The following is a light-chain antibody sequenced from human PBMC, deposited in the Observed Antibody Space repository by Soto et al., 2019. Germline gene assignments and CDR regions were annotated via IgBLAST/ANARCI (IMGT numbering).Light chain of an antibody. CDR1: QSISSW. Sequence: DIQMTQSPSTLSASVGDRVIITCRASQSISSWLAWYQQKPGKVPKLLIYRASSLQSGVPSRFSGSGSGTEFTLTISSPQPDDFATYYCQQYNSYPWTFGQGTKLEIK. J-gene: IGKJ2*02. CDR3: QQYNSYPWT. CDR2: RAS. V-gene: IGKV1-5*03.